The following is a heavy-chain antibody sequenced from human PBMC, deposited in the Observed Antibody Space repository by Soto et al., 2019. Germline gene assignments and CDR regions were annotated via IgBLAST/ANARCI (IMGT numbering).Heavy chain of an antibody. Sequence: QVQLVESGGGVVQPGGSLRLSCEASGLTFRRNTMHWVRQAPGKGLEWVAVISDDGTKKFYVESVKGRFSVSRDKSRNTMYLQMNSLREDDTAVYFCAGERESSSCFLSGFDYWGQGTLVTVSS. D-gene: IGHD3-3*01. CDR1: GLTFRRNT. CDR3: AGERESSSCFLSGFDY. CDR2: ISDDGTKK. V-gene: IGHV3-30-3*01. J-gene: IGHJ4*02.